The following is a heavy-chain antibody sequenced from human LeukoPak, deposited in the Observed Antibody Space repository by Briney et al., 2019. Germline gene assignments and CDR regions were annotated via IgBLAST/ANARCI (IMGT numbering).Heavy chain of an antibody. J-gene: IGHJ4*02. Sequence: PGRSLRLSCAASGFTFSSYGMHWVRQAPGKGLEWVAVIWYDGSNKYYADSVKGRFTISRDNSKNTLYLQMNSLRAEDTAVYYCARANCSGGSCYSAATEPPGYYFDYWGQGTLVTVSS. CDR2: IWYDGSNK. CDR1: GFTFSSYG. V-gene: IGHV3-33*01. CDR3: ARANCSGGSCYSAATEPPGYYFDY. D-gene: IGHD2-15*01.